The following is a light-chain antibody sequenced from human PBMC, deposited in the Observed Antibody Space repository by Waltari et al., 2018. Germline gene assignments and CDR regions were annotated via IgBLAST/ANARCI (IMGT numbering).Light chain of an antibody. Sequence: EILLTQSPGTLSLSPGVGATLSCRASQSVGRSLAWDQQKPGQPPRLLIFGTSNRATGIPDRFSGGGSGTDFSLTITRLEPEDVAVYYCQHYVSLPVTFGQGTKVEIK. CDR1: QSVGRS. V-gene: IGKV3-20*01. J-gene: IGKJ1*01. CDR2: GTS. CDR3: QHYVSLPVT.